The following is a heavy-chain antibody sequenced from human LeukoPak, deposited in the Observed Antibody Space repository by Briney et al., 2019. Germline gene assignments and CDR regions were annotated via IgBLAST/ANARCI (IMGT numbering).Heavy chain of an antibody. CDR2: IWYDGSNK. CDR1: GFTFSSYG. J-gene: IGHJ4*02. CDR3: ARDGLTGDLSLFDY. V-gene: IGHV3-33*08. Sequence: PGGSLRLSCAASGFTFSSYGMHWVRQAPGKGLEWVAVIWYDGSNKYYADSVKGRFTTSRDNSKNTLYLQMNSLRAEDTAVYYCARDGLTGDLSLFDYWGQGTLVTVSS. D-gene: IGHD7-27*01.